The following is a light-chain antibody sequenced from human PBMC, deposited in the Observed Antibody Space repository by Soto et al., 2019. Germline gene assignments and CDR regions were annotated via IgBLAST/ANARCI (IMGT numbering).Light chain of an antibody. CDR1: QSVSNN. CDR2: GAS. V-gene: IGKV3-15*01. CDR3: QQYNNWPRT. J-gene: IGKJ3*01. Sequence: EIVMTQSPVTLSVSPGERATLSCRASQSVSNNLDWYQQKPGQAPRVLIYGASTRATGIPARFSGSGSGTEFSLTISSLQSEDFAVYYCQQYNNWPRTFGPGTKVDIK.